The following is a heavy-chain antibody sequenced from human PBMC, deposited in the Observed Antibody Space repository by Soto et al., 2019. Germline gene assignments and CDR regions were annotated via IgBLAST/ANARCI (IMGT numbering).Heavy chain of an antibody. CDR3: ASVAGYCSGCSCYHY. CDR2: IIPILGIA. J-gene: IGHJ4*02. CDR1: GGTFSSYT. D-gene: IGHD2-15*01. V-gene: IGHV1-69*02. Sequence: QVQLVQSGAEVKKPGSSVKVSCKASGGTFSSYTISWVRQATGQGLEWMGRIIPILGIANYAQKFQGRVTITADKSTSTAYMELSSLRSEDTAVYYCASVAGYCSGCSCYHYWGQGTLVTVSS.